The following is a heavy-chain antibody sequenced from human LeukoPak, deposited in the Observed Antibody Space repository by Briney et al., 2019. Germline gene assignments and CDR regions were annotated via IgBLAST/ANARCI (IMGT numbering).Heavy chain of an antibody. Sequence: VASVKVSCKVSGYTLTELSMHWVRQAPGKGLEWMGGFDPEDGETIYAQKFQGRDTMTEDTSTDTAYMERSSLRSEDTAVYDCATIRHGGPYQLLPFDYWGQGTLGTVSS. D-gene: IGHD2-2*01. CDR2: FDPEDGET. V-gene: IGHV1-24*01. CDR3: ATIRHGGPYQLLPFDY. CDR1: GYTLTELS. J-gene: IGHJ4*02.